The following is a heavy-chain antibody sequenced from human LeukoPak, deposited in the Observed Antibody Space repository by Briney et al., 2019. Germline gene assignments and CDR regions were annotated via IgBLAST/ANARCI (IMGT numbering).Heavy chain of an antibody. CDR2: IYYSGST. D-gene: IGHD7-27*01. CDR1: RGSISSSPYY. CDR3: ARGPHYALGIYFDY. Sequence: PSETLSLTCTVSRGSISSSPYYWGWIRQPPGKGLEWIGSIYYSGSTYYNPSLKSRVTISVDTSKNQFSLKLSSVTAADTAVYYCARGPHYALGIYFDYWGQGTLVTVSS. J-gene: IGHJ4*02. V-gene: IGHV4-39*07.